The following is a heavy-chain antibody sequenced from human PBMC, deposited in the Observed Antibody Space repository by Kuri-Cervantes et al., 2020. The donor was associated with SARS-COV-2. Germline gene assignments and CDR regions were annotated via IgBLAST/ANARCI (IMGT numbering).Heavy chain of an antibody. V-gene: IGHV1-18*01. CDR1: GCTFTSYG. D-gene: IGHD3-3*01. CDR3: ARDKDFWSGPGVNWFDP. CDR2: ISAYNGNT. J-gene: IGHJ5*02. Sequence: ASVKVSCKASGCTFTSYGISWVRQAPGQGLEWMGWISAYNGNTNYAQKLQGRVTMTTDTSTSTAYMELRSLRSDDTAVYYCARDKDFWSGPGVNWFDPWGQGTLVTVSS.